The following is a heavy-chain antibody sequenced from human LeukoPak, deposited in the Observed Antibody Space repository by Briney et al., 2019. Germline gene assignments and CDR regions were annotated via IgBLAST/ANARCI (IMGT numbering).Heavy chain of an antibody. J-gene: IGHJ4*02. CDR1: GFTFSSYS. D-gene: IGHD6-13*01. Sequence: GGSLRLSCAASGFTFSSYSMNWVRQAPGKGLEWVSSISSSSSYIYYADSVKGRFTISRDNAKNSLYPQMNSLRAEDKAVYYCATYSSSWADFDYWGQGTLVTVSS. CDR3: ATYSSSWADFDY. V-gene: IGHV3-21*01. CDR2: ISSSSSYI.